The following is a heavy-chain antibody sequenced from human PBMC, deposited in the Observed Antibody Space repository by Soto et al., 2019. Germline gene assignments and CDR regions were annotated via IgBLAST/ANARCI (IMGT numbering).Heavy chain of an antibody. V-gene: IGHV4-30-4*08. J-gene: IGHJ4*02. CDR3: GGGPNKYYFDY. CDR2: ISYSGST. Sequence: QVQLQESGPGLVQPSQTLSLTCTVSGGSIRSDNYYWSWIRQHPGKGLEWIGYISYSGSTYYNPSFKSRVTISADTSKNQFSLNLSSVTGADTAVYYCGGGPNKYYFDYWGQGTLVTVSS. D-gene: IGHD3-16*01. CDR1: GGSIRSDNYY.